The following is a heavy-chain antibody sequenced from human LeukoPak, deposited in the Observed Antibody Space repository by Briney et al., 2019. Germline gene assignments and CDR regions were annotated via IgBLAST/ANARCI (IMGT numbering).Heavy chain of an antibody. V-gene: IGHV3-53*01. CDR2: IYSGGST. D-gene: IGHD5-24*01. Sequence: GGSLRLSCAASGFTVNSNYMSWVRQAPGKGLEWVSVIYSGGSTYYADSVKGRFTISRDNSKNTLYLQMNSLRAEDTAVYYCARAEKATIFDYWGQGTLVTVSS. CDR1: GFTVNSNY. CDR3: ARAEKATIFDY. J-gene: IGHJ4*02.